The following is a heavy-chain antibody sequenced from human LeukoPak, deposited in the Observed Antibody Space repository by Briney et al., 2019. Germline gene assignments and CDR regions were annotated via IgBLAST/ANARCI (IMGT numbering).Heavy chain of an antibody. D-gene: IGHD3-10*01. J-gene: IGHJ6*02. CDR1: GFTFNTYW. Sequence: GRSLRLSCVASGFTFNTYWMGWVRQTPGRGLDWVAYIKPDGSVTHYVDSVKGRFTISRDNAQNSLFLQMHSLRAEDTAVHYCARFGVAYGVDVWGQGTTVTVSS. V-gene: IGHV3-7*01. CDR2: IKPDGSVT. CDR3: ARFGVAYGVDV.